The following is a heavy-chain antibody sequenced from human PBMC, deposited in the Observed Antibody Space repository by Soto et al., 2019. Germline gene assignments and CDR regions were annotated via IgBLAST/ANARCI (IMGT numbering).Heavy chain of an antibody. J-gene: IGHJ4*02. Sequence: PGGSLRLSCAASGCTFSSYWMSWVRQAPGKGLEWVANIRQDGGEKYYVDSVKGRFTISRGNAKNSLYLQMNSLRAEDTAVYHCARDADCINGVCYTPIRPFDYWGQGALVTVSS. CDR3: ARDADCINGVCYTPIRPFDY. D-gene: IGHD2-8*01. CDR2: IRQDGGEK. CDR1: GCTFSSYW. V-gene: IGHV3-7*01.